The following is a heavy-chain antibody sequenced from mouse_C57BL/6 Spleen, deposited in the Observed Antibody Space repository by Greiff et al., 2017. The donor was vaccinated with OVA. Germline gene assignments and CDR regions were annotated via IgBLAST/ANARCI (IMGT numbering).Heavy chain of an antibody. V-gene: IGHV2-2*01. J-gene: IGHJ4*01. D-gene: IGHD2-1*01. Sequence: VMLVESGPGLVQPSQSLSITCTVSGFSLTSYGVHWVRQSPGKGLEWLGVIWSGGSTDYNAAFISRLSISKDNSKSQVFFKMNSLQADDTAIYYCASYGKRGYYAMDYWGQGTSVTVSS. CDR1: GFSLTSYG. CDR3: ASYGKRGYYAMDY. CDR2: IWSGGST.